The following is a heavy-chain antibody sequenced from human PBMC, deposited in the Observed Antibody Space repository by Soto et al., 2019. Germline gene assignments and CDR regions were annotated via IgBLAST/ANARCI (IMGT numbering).Heavy chain of an antibody. CDR1: GFTFSSYG. CDR3: ARDTLRFYYDSSGYYYENESFDY. V-gene: IGHV3-33*01. J-gene: IGHJ4*02. CDR2: IWYDGSNK. D-gene: IGHD3-22*01. Sequence: QVQLVESGGGVVQPGRSLRLSCAASGFTFSSYGMHWVRQAPGKGLEWVAVIWYDGSNKYYADSVKGRFTISRDNSKNTLYLQMNSLRAEDTAVYYCARDTLRFYYDSSGYYYENESFDYRGQGTLVTVSS.